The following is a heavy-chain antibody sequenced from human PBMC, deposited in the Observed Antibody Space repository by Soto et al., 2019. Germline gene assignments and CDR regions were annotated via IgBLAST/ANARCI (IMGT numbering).Heavy chain of an antibody. J-gene: IGHJ4*02. D-gene: IGHD3-22*01. CDR3: AKDDPSQYYYDSSGYFETDY. CDR2: ISASGVST. CDR1: GFTFSSYA. V-gene: IGHV3-23*01. Sequence: GGSLRLSCAASGFTFSSYAMSWVRQAPGKGLEWVSGISASGVSTYYADSVKGRFTISRDNSKNTLYLQMNSLRAEDTALYYYAKDDPSQYYYDSSGYFETDYWGQGTLVTVSS.